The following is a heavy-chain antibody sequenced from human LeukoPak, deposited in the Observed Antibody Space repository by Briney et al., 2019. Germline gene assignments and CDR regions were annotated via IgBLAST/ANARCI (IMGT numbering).Heavy chain of an antibody. CDR3: AGEGYSYGTFDY. Sequence: ASVKVSCKASGGTFSSYAISWVRQAPGQGLEWMGGIIPIFGTANYAQKFQGRVTITADESTSTAYMELSSLRSGDTAVYYCAGEGYSYGTFDYWGQGTLVTVSS. V-gene: IGHV1-69*13. CDR1: GGTFSSYA. D-gene: IGHD5-18*01. CDR2: IIPIFGTA. J-gene: IGHJ4*02.